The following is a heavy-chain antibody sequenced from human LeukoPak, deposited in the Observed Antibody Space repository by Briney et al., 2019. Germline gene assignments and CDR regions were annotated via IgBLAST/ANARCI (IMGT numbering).Heavy chain of an antibody. CDR2: ISSSGSTI. CDR3: AREIQAPGKTLDY. V-gene: IGHV3-48*03. Sequence: GGSLRLSCAASGFTFSSYEMNWVRQAPGKGLEWVSYISSSGSTIYYADSVKGRFTISRDNAKNSLYLQVNSLRAEDTAIYYCAREIQAPGKTLDYWGQGALVTVSS. J-gene: IGHJ4*02. CDR1: GFTFSSYE.